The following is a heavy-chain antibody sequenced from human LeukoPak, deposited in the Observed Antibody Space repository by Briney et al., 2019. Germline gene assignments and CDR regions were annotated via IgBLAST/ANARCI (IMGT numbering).Heavy chain of an antibody. J-gene: IGHJ4*02. CDR3: AKSGGYGLIDY. CDR1: GGSISSYY. Sequence: SETLSLTCTVSGGSISSYYWSWIRQPAGKGLEWIGRIYTSGSTNYNPSLKSRVTMSVDTSKNQISLRLNSVTAADTAIYYCAKSGGYGLIDYWGQGTLVTVSS. V-gene: IGHV4-4*07. D-gene: IGHD1-26*01. CDR2: IYTSGST.